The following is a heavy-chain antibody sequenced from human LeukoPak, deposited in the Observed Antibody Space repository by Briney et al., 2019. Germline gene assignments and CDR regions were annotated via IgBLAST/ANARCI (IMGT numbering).Heavy chain of an antibody. CDR2: IYPGDSDT. V-gene: IGHV5-51*01. CDR1: GYSFTGYW. CDR3: ARLFGGGPKTTPFDY. J-gene: IGHJ4*02. D-gene: IGHD2-15*01. Sequence: GASLKISCKGSGYSFTGYWIGWVRQMPGKGLEWMGIIYPGDSDTRFSPPFQGQVTISADKSISTAYLQWSSLKASDTAIYYCARLFGGGPKTTPFDYWGQGALVTVSS.